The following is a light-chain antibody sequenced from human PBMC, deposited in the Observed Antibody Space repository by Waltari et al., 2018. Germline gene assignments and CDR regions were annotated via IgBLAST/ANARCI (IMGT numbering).Light chain of an antibody. J-gene: IGKJ1*01. CDR2: KAS. CDR3: LQYNSYPWT. CDR1: QSIVVW. Sequence: DIQVTQSPSTLSASVGDRVTITCRASQSIVVWLAWYQQKPGKAPRLLIYKASYLESGVPSRFSGSASGTAFTLTISSLQADDFATYYCLQYNSYPWTFGQGTTVEMK. V-gene: IGKV1-5*03.